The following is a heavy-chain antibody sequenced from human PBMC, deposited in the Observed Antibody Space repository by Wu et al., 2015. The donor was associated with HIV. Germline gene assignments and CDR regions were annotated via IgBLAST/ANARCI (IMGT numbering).Heavy chain of an antibody. CDR2: IIPIFGTS. D-gene: IGHD3-3*02. V-gene: IGHV1-69*05. J-gene: IGHJ6*01. CDR3: AREKLPDVMSEHFYYGVDV. Sequence: VQLVQSGAEVKKPGSSVKVSCKASGGTFRSHGISWVRQAPGQGLEWMGGIIPIFGTSDYARKFQGRVTITTDESTSTAYMELRSLKSEDTAIYYCAREKLPDVMSEHFYYGVDVWGQGTTVTVSA. CDR1: GGTFRSHG.